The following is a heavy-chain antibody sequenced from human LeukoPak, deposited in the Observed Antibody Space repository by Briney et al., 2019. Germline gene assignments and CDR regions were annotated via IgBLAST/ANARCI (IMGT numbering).Heavy chain of an antibody. J-gene: IGHJ4*02. Sequence: PGGSLRLSCAASGFTFSSYAMSWVRQAPGKGLEWVSAISGSGGSTYYADSVKGRFTISRDNSKNTLYLQMNSLRAEDTAVYYCAKVPQGAGRQEQHYVYWGQGTLVTVSS. CDR1: GFTFSSYA. V-gene: IGHV3-23*01. D-gene: IGHD3-16*01. CDR3: AKVPQGAGRQEQHYVY. CDR2: ISGSGGST.